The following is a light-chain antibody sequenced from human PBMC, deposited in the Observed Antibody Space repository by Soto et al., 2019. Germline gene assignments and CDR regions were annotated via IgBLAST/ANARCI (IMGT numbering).Light chain of an antibody. CDR1: QDIRNY. CDR3: QQCDDFIT. J-gene: IGKJ4*01. Sequence: DIQMTQSPSSLSASVGDRVTITCQASQDIRNYLNWYQQKPGKAPKLLIYETSNLETGVPSRFSGTGSGSSFTFSISSLQPEDMATYYCQQCDDFITFGGGTRIEIK. CDR2: ETS. V-gene: IGKV1-33*01.